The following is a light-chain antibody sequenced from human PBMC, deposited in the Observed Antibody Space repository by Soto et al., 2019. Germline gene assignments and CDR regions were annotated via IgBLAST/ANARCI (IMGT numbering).Light chain of an antibody. V-gene: IGLV2-14*01. CDR3: SSYTSSTTLV. CDR2: DVS. CDR1: SSDVGGYRY. J-gene: IGLJ2*01. Sequence: QSVLTQPASVSGSPGQSITISCTGTSSDVGGYRYVSWYQQHPGKAPKLMIYDVSSRPSGVSNRFSGSKSGNTASLTISGLQAEDEADYYCSSYTSSTTLVFGGGTKLTVL.